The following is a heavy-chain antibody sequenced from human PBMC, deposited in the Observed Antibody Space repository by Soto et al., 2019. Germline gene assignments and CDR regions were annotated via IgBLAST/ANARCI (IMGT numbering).Heavy chain of an antibody. V-gene: IGHV1-69*13. CDR1: GGTFSSYA. CDR2: IIPIFGTA. D-gene: IGHD6-13*01. CDR3: ARDDPPYLRIAAAGNYYYYGMDG. Sequence: ASVKVSCKASGGTFSSYAISWVRQAPGQGLEWMGGIIPIFGTANYAQKFQGRVTITADESTSTAYMELSSLRSEDTAVYYCARDDPPYLRIAAAGNYYYYGMDGWGQGTTVTVSS. J-gene: IGHJ6*02.